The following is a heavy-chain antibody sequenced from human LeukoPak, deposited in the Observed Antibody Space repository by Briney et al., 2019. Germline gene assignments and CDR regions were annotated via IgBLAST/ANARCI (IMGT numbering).Heavy chain of an antibody. J-gene: IGHJ6*03. CDR3: AISSLGYYYMDV. CDR1: GGSISSSSYY. V-gene: IGHV4-39*02. CDR2: IYDSGST. Sequence: SETLSLTCTVSGGSISSSSYYRGWIRQPPGKGLEWIGSIYDSGSTYYNPSLKSRVTISVDTSKNHFSLKLSSVTAADTAVYYCAISSLGYYYMDVWGKGTTVTVSS. D-gene: IGHD6-6*01.